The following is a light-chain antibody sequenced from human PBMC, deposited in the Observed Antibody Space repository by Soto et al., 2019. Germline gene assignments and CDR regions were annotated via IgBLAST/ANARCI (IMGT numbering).Light chain of an antibody. Sequence: DIQMTQSPSTLSASVGDRVTITCRDSQSISSRLAWYQQKPGKAPNLLIYKASSLESGVPSRFSGSGSGTEFTLTISSLQPDDFATYYCQQYNTYSRTFGQGTKVE. J-gene: IGKJ1*01. V-gene: IGKV1-5*03. CDR3: QQYNTYSRT. CDR2: KAS. CDR1: QSISSR.